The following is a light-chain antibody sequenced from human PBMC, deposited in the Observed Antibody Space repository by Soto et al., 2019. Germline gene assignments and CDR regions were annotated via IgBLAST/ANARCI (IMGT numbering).Light chain of an antibody. J-gene: IGLJ3*02. CDR2: EGS. Sequence: QSALTQPASGSGSPGQSITISCTGTPSDVGSYNLVSWYQQHPGKAPKLMIYEGSKRPSGVSNRFSGSKSGNTSSLTISGLQAEDEADYYCCSYAGSSTNWVFGGGTKVTVL. V-gene: IGLV2-23*01. CDR1: PSDVGSYNL. CDR3: CSYAGSSTNWV.